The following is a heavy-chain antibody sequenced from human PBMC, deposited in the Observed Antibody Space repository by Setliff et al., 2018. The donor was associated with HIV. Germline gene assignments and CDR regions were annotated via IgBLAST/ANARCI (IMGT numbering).Heavy chain of an antibody. CDR2: IYWDGDK. D-gene: IGHD1-1*01. CDR1: GFSLATDGVA. V-gene: IGHV2-5*02. J-gene: IGHJ4*02. CDR3: THVNNVRSVYFAF. Sequence: SGPTLVNPTQTLTLTCDFSGFSLATDGVAVGWIRQPPGKGPEWLALIYWDGDKRYNPSLKERLTITKATSNNHVVLIMSNMDPADTATYYCTHVNNVRSVYFAFWGQGTLVTVSS.